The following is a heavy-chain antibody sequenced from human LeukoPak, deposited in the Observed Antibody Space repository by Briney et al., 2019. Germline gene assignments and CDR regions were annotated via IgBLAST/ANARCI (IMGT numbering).Heavy chain of an antibody. CDR3: ARQTRYSYGSDY. D-gene: IGHD5-18*01. Sequence: SETLSLTCTVSGGSISSAEYYWTWIRQHPGKGLEWIGYIHYSGSTFYNPSLKSRLTISVDTSRNQFSLKLSSVTAADTAVYYCARQTRYSYGSDYWGRGTLVTVSS. CDR2: IHYSGST. CDR1: GGSISSAEYY. J-gene: IGHJ4*02. V-gene: IGHV4-31*03.